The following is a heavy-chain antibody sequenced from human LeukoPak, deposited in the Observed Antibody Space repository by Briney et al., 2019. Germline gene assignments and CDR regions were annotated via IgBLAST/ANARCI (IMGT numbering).Heavy chain of an antibody. V-gene: IGHV4-61*01. CDR1: GGSVSSDIYY. Sequence: SETLSLTCTVSGGSVSSDIYYWNWIRQPPGEGLEWIGYIYYSGSTNYNPSLKSRVTISVDTSKNQFSLKLSSVTAADTAVYYCASPIAALWGDAFDIWGQGTMVTVSS. D-gene: IGHD6-6*01. J-gene: IGHJ3*02. CDR2: IYYSGST. CDR3: ASPIAALWGDAFDI.